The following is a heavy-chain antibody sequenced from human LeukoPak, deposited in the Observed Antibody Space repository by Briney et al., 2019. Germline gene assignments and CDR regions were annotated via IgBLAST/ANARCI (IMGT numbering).Heavy chain of an antibody. CDR3: ARAHPRHSSGWPDLDY. D-gene: IGHD6-19*01. CDR1: GGSISSSTYY. Sequence: SETLSLTCTVSGGSISSSTYYWGWIRQPPGKGLEWIGSIYYSGSTNYNPSLKSRVTISVDTSKNQFSLKLSSVTAADTAVYYCARAHPRHSSGWPDLDYWGQGTLVTVSS. J-gene: IGHJ4*02. CDR2: IYYSGST. V-gene: IGHV4-39*07.